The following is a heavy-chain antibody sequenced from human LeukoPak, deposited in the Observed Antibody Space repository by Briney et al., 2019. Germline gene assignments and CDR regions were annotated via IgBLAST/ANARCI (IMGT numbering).Heavy chain of an antibody. J-gene: IGHJ6*03. V-gene: IGHV1-2*02. Sequence: GASVKVSCKASGYTFTGHYMHWVRQAPGQGLEWMGWINPNSGGTNYAQKFQGRVTMTRDTSISTAYMELSRLRSDDTAVYYCASPQLERHGYYYYYMDVWGKGTTVTVSS. CDR2: INPNSGGT. CDR1: GYTFTGHY. D-gene: IGHD1-1*01. CDR3: ASPQLERHGYYYYYMDV.